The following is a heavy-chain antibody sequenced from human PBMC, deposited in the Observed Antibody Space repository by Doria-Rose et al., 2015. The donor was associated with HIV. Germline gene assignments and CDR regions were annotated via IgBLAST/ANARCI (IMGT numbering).Heavy chain of an antibody. CDR1: GGSISSYY. D-gene: IGHD6-19*01. CDR3: ATDRGSGWTFDY. J-gene: IGHJ4*02. Sequence: SGGSISSYYWSWIRQPPGKGLEWIGYIYYTGNTNSNPSLKSRVTISVDTSKNQFSLRLNSVTAADTAVYYCATDRGSGWTFDYWGQGTLVTVSS. CDR2: IYYTGNT. V-gene: IGHV4-59*01.